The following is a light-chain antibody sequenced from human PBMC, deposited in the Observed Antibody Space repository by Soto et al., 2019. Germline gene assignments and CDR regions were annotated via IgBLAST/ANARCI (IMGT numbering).Light chain of an antibody. CDR1: QSIRRN. CDR2: AAC. Sequence: DIQMPQSPSSLSASVVDRVTITYRARQSIRRNINWYQQKNGKPLKVLMCAACIFESAVPSRFGGCGSWTDCILTIRSLQTEYVATDYCQPSYSPPYTFGQGTKLDI. J-gene: IGKJ2*01. V-gene: IGKV1-39*01. CDR3: QPSYSPPYT.